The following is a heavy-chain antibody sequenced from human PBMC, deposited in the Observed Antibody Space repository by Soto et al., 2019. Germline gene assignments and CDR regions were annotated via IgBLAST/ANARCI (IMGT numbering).Heavy chain of an antibody. V-gene: IGHV1-8*01. Sequence: ASVKVSCKASGYTFTSYDINWVRQATGQGLEWMGWMNPNSGNTGYAQKFQGRVTMTRNTSISTAYMELSSLRSEDTAVYYCARGSGTEYYDFWSGPFSYYYYGMDVWGQGTTVTVS. CDR2: MNPNSGNT. CDR3: ARGSGTEYYDFWSGPFSYYYYGMDV. D-gene: IGHD3-3*01. J-gene: IGHJ6*02. CDR1: GYTFTSYD.